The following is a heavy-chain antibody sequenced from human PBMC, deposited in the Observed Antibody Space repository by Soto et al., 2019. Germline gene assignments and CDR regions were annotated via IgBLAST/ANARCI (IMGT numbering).Heavy chain of an antibody. CDR2: ISAYNGNT. D-gene: IGHD3-10*01. CDR1: GYTFTSYG. Sequence: QVQLVQSGAEVKKPGASVKVSCKASGYTFTSYGISWVRQAPGQGLEWMGWISAYNGNTNYAQKLQGRVTMTTDTSTSTAYMELRSLRSDDTAVYYCARVPRIVRGAPVVTYYYYGMDVWGQGNTVTVSS. V-gene: IGHV1-18*01. CDR3: ARVPRIVRGAPVVTYYYYGMDV. J-gene: IGHJ6*02.